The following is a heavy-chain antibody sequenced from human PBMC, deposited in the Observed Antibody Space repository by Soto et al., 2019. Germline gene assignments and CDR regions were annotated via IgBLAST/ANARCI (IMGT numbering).Heavy chain of an antibody. J-gene: IGHJ3*02. CDR3: AREGGDTGRGDGAFDI. CDR2: IIPIFGTA. V-gene: IGHV1-69*06. D-gene: IGHD3-10*01. CDR1: GGTFSSYA. Sequence: QVQLVQSGAEVKKPGSSVEVSCKASGGTFSSYAISWVRQAPGQGLEWMGGIIPIFGTANYAQKFQGRVTITADKSTSTAYMELSSLRSEDTAVYYCAREGGDTGRGDGAFDIWGQGTMVTVSS.